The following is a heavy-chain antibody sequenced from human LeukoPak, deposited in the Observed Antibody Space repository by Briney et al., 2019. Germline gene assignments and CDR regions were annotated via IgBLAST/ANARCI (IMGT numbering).Heavy chain of an antibody. CDR1: GGSISSYY. CDR2: IHYSGGT. CDR3: VRGHNENRCKSAFDI. J-gene: IGHJ3*02. Sequence: PSETLSLTCTVSGGSISSYYWSWIRQPPGRGLEWIGFIHYSGGTNYNPSLKSRVTISVDTSKNQFSLNLSSVTAADTAMYYCVRGHNENRCKSAFDIWGQGTMVTVSS. V-gene: IGHV4-59*12. D-gene: IGHD1-14*01.